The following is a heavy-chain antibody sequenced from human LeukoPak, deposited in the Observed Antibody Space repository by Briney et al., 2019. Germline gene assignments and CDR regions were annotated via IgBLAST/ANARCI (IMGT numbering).Heavy chain of an antibody. Sequence: GASVKVSCQVSGYTLSDLNMHWVRQAPGKALEWMGGYDPEDGVPSFAQRFQGRVTMTEDTSADIAYMELSSLRADDTAVFYCATEPNWESGTGAWGQGTLVTVSS. CDR3: ATEPNWESGTGA. J-gene: IGHJ4*02. V-gene: IGHV1-24*01. CDR2: YDPEDGVP. CDR1: GYTLSDLN. D-gene: IGHD1-1*01.